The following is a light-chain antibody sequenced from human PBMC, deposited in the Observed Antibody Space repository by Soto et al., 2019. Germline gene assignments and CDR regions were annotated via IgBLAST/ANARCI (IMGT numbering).Light chain of an antibody. V-gene: IGLV2-14*01. CDR3: SSYTSSSTYV. Sequence: QSALTQPASVSGSPGQSITISCTGTSSDADYCYFVSWYQHHPGKAPKLMIYEVSNRPSGVSNRFSGSKSGNTASLTISGLQAEDEADYYCSSYTSSSTYVFGTGTKVTVL. J-gene: IGLJ1*01. CDR1: SSDADYCYF. CDR2: EVS.